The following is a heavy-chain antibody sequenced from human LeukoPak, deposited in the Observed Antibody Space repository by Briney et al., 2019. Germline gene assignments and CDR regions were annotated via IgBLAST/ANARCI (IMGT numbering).Heavy chain of an antibody. CDR3: VKDRGSSGWYGDY. D-gene: IGHD6-19*01. Sequence: GESLRLSCAASVFTFNDYGMIWVPQAPGKGRECVSDINLNSGSTGYGDSVKGRFTIPRDNAKNSLYLKMNSLRAEDTALYYCVKDRGSSGWYGDYWGQGTLVTVSS. J-gene: IGHJ4*02. V-gene: IGHV3-20*04. CDR1: VFTFNDYG. CDR2: INLNSGST.